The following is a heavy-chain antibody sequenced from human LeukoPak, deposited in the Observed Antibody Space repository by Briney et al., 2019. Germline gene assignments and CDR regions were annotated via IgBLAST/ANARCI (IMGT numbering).Heavy chain of an antibody. CDR2: ISYDGSNK. V-gene: IGHV3-30-3*01. CDR3: ARHYGP. CDR1: GFTFSSYA. Sequence: GRSLRLSCAASGFTFSSYAMHWVRQAPGKGLEWVAVISYDGSNKYYADSVKGRITISRDNSKNTLYLQMNSLRAEDTAVYYCARHYGPWGQGTLVTVSS. D-gene: IGHD3-16*01. J-gene: IGHJ5*02.